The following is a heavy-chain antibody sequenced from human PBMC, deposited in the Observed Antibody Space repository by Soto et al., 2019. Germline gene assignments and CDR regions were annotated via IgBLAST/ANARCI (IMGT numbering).Heavy chain of an antibody. D-gene: IGHD2-15*01. V-gene: IGHV3-11*01. CDR2: ISISGTGI. J-gene: IGHJ3*02. Sequence: GGSLRLSCAASGFTFRDYYITWSRQAPGKGLEWVSYISISGTGIYYPDSVKGRFTISRDNGKNSLYLQMSSLRVEDTAVYYCARAYSDAFDIWGQGTMVTVSS. CDR1: GFTFRDYY. CDR3: ARAYSDAFDI.